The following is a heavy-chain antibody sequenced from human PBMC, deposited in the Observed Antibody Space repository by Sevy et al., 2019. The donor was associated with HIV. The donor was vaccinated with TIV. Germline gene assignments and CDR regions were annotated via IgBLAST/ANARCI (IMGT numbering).Heavy chain of an antibody. CDR1: GFTFNRYS. D-gene: IGHD1-1*01. J-gene: IGHJ1*01. Sequence: GGYLRLSCAASGFTFNRYSMHWVRQAPGKGLEWVATISFDATNKHYPDSVKGRFTISRDNFQNSRFLQMDSLRPEDTAVYYCALERLSSVVAEYFQNWGQGTLVTVSS. CDR3: ALERLSSVVAEYFQN. CDR2: ISFDATNK. V-gene: IGHV3-30-3*01.